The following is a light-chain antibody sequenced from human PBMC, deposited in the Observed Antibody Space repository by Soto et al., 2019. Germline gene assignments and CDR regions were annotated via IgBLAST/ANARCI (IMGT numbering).Light chain of an antibody. Sequence: QSVLTQPPSVSGAPGQRVTISCTGSRSNIGAGYDVHWYQQLPGTAPKLLIYGNSNRPSGVPDRFSGSKSGTSASLAITGLQADDEADYSCQSYDSSLSVVFGGGTKLTVL. CDR3: QSYDSSLSVV. J-gene: IGLJ2*01. CDR1: RSNIGAGYD. CDR2: GNS. V-gene: IGLV1-40*01.